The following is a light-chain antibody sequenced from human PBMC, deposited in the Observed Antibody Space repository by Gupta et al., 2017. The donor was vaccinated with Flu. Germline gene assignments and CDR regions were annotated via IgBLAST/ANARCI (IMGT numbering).Light chain of an antibody. CDR1: SSNIGSKT. CDR3: AAWDASLNGVL. Sequence: QSVLTQPPSASGTPGQRVTISCSGSSSNIGSKTVNWYQQLPGTAPKLLIYYNNERPSGVPDRFSGSKSGTSASLAISGLQSEDEADYYCAAWDASLNGVLFGGGTSLTVL. V-gene: IGLV1-44*01. CDR2: YNN. J-gene: IGLJ2*01.